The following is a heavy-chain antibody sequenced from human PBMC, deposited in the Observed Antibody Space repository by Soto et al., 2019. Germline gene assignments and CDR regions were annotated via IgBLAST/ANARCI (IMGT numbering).Heavy chain of an antibody. V-gene: IGHV1-69*13. CDR1: GGTFSSYA. CDR3: VNRRYYDSSGYYYPSIVSYYYGMDV. J-gene: IGHJ6*02. CDR2: IIPIFGTA. Sequence: PSVKVSCKASGGTFSSYAISWVRQAPGQGLEWMGGIIPIFGTANYAQKFQGRVTITADESTSTAYMELSSLRSEDTAVYYCVNRRYYDSSGYYYPSIVSYYYGMDVWGQGTTVTVSS. D-gene: IGHD3-22*01.